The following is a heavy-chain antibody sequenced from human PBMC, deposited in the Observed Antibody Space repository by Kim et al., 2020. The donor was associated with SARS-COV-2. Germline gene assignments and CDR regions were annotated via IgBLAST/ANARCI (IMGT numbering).Heavy chain of an antibody. CDR2: ISSSGSTI. J-gene: IGHJ6*02. CDR3: ARASGWYYYYYYGMDV. V-gene: IGHV3-11*01. CDR1: GFTFSDYY. D-gene: IGHD6-19*01. Sequence: GGSLRLSCAASGFTFSDYYMSWIRQAPGKGLEWVSYISSSGSTIYYADSVKGRFTISRDNAKNSLYLQMNSLRAEDTAVYYCARASGWYYYYYYGMDVWGQGTTVTVSS.